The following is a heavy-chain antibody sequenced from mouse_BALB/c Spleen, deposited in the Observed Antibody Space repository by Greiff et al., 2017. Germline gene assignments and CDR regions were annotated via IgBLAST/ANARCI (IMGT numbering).Heavy chain of an antibody. V-gene: IGHV8-12*01. CDR3: ARRGRYFDV. CDR2: IYWDDDK. Sequence: QVQLKQSGPGILQPSQTLSLTCSFSGFSLSTSGMGVSWIRQPSGKGLEWLAHIYWDDDKRYNPSLKSRLTISKDTSSNQVFLKITSVDTADTATYYCARRGRYFDVWGAGTTVTVSS. CDR1: GFSLSTSGMG. J-gene: IGHJ1*01.